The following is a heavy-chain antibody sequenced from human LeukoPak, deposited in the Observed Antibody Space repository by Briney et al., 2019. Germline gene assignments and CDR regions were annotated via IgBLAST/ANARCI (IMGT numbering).Heavy chain of an antibody. CDR3: AREDTAMVNYYGMDV. Sequence: GGSLRLSCAASGFTFSSYSMNWVRQAPGKGLEWVSSISSSSSYIYYADSVKGRFTISRDNAKNSLHLQMNSLRAEDTAVYYCAREDTAMVNYYGMDVWGQGTTVTVSS. CDR2: ISSSSSYI. V-gene: IGHV3-21*01. J-gene: IGHJ6*02. CDR1: GFTFSSYS. D-gene: IGHD5-18*01.